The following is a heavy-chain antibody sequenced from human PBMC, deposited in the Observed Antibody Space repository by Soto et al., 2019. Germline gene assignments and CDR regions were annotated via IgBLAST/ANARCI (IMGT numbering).Heavy chain of an antibody. Sequence: QVQLVESGGGVVQPGRSLRLSCAASGFTFSSYAMHWVRQAPGKGLEWVAVISYDGSNKYYADSVKGRFTISRDNHKSTVYLQMNSLRAEDTAVYYCAGGGYCTSTSCYLNWFDPWGQGTLVSVSS. CDR1: GFTFSSYA. CDR2: ISYDGSNK. V-gene: IGHV3-30-3*01. J-gene: IGHJ5*02. D-gene: IGHD2-2*01. CDR3: AGGGYCTSTSCYLNWFDP.